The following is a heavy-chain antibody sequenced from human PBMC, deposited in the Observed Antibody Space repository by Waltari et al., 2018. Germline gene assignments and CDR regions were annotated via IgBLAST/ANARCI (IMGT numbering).Heavy chain of an antibody. V-gene: IGHV4-59*01. D-gene: IGHD3-3*01. CDR2: IYYSGST. CDR3: ARGIPLRFLEWYSFDY. Sequence: QVQLQESGPGLVKPSETLSLTCTVSGGSISSYYWSWIRQPPGKGLEWIGYIYYSGSTNYNPSRKSRVTISVDTSKNQFSLKLSSVTAADTAVYYCARGIPLRFLEWYSFDYWGQGTLVTVSS. J-gene: IGHJ4*02. CDR1: GGSISSYY.